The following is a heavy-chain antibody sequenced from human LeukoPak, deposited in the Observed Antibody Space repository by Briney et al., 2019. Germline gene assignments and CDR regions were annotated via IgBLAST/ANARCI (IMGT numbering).Heavy chain of an antibody. D-gene: IGHD3-22*01. J-gene: IGHJ4*02. Sequence: GGSLRLSCAASGFTFSSYAMHWGRQAPGKGVEYVSAIRSNGGSTYYANSVKGRFTISRDNSKNTLYLEMGSVRAEDMAVYYCARYPGRYYDSSGYDYWGQGTLVTVSS. CDR3: ARYPGRYYDSSGYDY. CDR2: IRSNGGST. V-gene: IGHV3-64*01. CDR1: GFTFSSYA.